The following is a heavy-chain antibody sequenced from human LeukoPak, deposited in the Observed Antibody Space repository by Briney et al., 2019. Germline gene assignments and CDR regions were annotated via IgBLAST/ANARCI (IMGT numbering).Heavy chain of an antibody. V-gene: IGHV3-66*01. CDR1: GFTFSNYA. D-gene: IGHD6-19*01. CDR3: ARGRWLGQGDY. Sequence: TGGSLRLSCAVSGFTFSNYAMSWVRQAPGKGLEWVSVIHSGGSTYYADSVKGRFTISTDDSKNTLYLQMNSLRAEDTALYYCARGRWLGQGDYWGQGTRDTVSS. J-gene: IGHJ4*02. CDR2: IHSGGST.